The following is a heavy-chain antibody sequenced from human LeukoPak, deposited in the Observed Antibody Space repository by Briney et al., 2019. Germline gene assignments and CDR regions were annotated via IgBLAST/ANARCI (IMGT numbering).Heavy chain of an antibody. Sequence: GGSLRLSCAASGFTFSSYAMHWVRQAPGKGLEWVAVISYDGSNKYYADSVKGRFTISRDNSKNTLYLQMNSLRAEDTAFYYCARHGGIAVASNWFDPGGQGPLVTVSS. J-gene: IGHJ5*02. CDR3: ARHGGIAVASNWFDP. D-gene: IGHD6-19*01. CDR2: ISYDGSNK. V-gene: IGHV3-30*04. CDR1: GFTFSSYA.